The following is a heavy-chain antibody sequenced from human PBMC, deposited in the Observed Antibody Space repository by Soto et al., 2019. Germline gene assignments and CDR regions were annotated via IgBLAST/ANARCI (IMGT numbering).Heavy chain of an antibody. D-gene: IGHD3-10*01. CDR3: ARGADYYGSGSYYNFNWFDP. Sequence: SETLSLTCAVYGGSFSGYYWSWIRQPPGKWLEWIGEINHSGSTNYNPSLKSRVTISVDTSKNQFSLKLSSVTAADTAVYYCARGADYYGSGSYYNFNWFDPWGQGXLVTVYS. J-gene: IGHJ5*02. V-gene: IGHV4-34*01. CDR1: GGSFSGYY. CDR2: INHSGST.